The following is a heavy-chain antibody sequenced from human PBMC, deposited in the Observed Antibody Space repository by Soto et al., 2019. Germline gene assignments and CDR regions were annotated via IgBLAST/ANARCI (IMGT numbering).Heavy chain of an antibody. D-gene: IGHD3-10*01. CDR2: IIPIFGTA. CDR3: ARALGGRFGESYDY. V-gene: IGHV1-69*01. CDR1: GGTFSSYA. Sequence: QVQLVQSGAEVKKPGSSVKVSCKASGGTFSSYAISWVRQAPGQGIEWMGGIIPIFGTANYAQKFQGRVTMTADESTSTAYMELSSLRSEDTAVYYCARALGGRFGESYDYWGQGTLVTVSS. J-gene: IGHJ4*02.